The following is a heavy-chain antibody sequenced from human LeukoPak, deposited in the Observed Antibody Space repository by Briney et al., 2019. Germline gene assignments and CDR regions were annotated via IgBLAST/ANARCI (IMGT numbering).Heavy chain of an antibody. Sequence: PSQTLSLTCTVSGGSISSGSYYWSWVRQPAGKGLEWIGRIYTSGSTNYNPSLKSRVTISVDTSKNQFSLKLSSVTAADTAVYYCARPTTADEGRAFDTWGQGTMVTVSS. D-gene: IGHD4-17*01. J-gene: IGHJ3*02. CDR1: GGSISSGSYY. CDR3: ARPTTADEGRAFDT. CDR2: IYTSGST. V-gene: IGHV4-61*02.